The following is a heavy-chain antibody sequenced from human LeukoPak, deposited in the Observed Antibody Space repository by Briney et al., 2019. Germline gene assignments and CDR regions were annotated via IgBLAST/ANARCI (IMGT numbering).Heavy chain of an antibody. J-gene: IGHJ6*03. Sequence: SVKVSCKASGGTFSSYAISWVRQAPGQGLEWMGGIIPIFGTANYAQKLQGRVTMTTDTSTSTAYMELRSLRSDDTAVYYCARNYDILTGYYNVDYYYYYMDVWGKGTTVTISS. CDR3: ARNYDILTGYYNVDYYYYYMDV. CDR1: GGTFSSYA. D-gene: IGHD3-9*01. V-gene: IGHV1-69*05. CDR2: IIPIFGTA.